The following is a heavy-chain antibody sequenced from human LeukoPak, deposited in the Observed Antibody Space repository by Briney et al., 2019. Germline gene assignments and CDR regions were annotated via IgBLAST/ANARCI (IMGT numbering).Heavy chain of an antibody. Sequence: GGSLRLSCVASGFTFSTYAMTWVRQAPGRGLEWVSSITVSSGTTNYANSVKGRFTISRGNSKHTLYLQMNSLRPEDTAMYYCAKDPNGDYIGAFDSWGQGTLVTVSS. CDR2: ITVSSGTT. D-gene: IGHD2-8*01. CDR1: GFTFSTYA. J-gene: IGHJ3*02. CDR3: AKDPNGDYIGAFDS. V-gene: IGHV3-23*01.